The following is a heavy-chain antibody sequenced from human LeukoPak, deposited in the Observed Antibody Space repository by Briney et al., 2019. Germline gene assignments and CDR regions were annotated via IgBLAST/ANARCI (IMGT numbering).Heavy chain of an antibody. Sequence: NPGGSLRLSCAASGFTFSSYSMNWVRQAPGKGLEWVSSISSSSSYIYYADSVKGRFTISRDNTKNSLYLQMNSLRAEDTAVYYCARDQPPRYFDWLGGMDVWGQGTTVTVSS. CDR2: ISSSSSYI. D-gene: IGHD3-9*01. CDR3: ARDQPPRYFDWLGGMDV. CDR1: GFTFSSYS. V-gene: IGHV3-21*01. J-gene: IGHJ6*02.